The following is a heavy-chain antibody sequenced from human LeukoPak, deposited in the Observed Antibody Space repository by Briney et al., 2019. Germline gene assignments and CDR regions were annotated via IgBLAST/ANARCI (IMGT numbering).Heavy chain of an antibody. D-gene: IGHD3-16*01. Sequence: GALVKVSCKASGGTFSSYAISWVRQAPGQGLEWMGGIIPIFGTANYAQKFQGRVTITADESTSTAYMELSSLRSEDTAVYYCARENIRDLGVFDYWGQGTLVTVSS. CDR3: ARENIRDLGVFDY. CDR2: IIPIFGTA. J-gene: IGHJ4*02. CDR1: GGTFSSYA. V-gene: IGHV1-69*01.